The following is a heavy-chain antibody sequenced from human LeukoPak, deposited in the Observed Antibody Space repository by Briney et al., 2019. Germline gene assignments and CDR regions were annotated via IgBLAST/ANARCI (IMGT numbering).Heavy chain of an antibody. CDR2: IKDSGDT. D-gene: IGHD6-13*01. Sequence: SETLSLTCTVSGGSMSSYYWSWIRQPPGKGLEWIGSIKDSGDTSYNPSLKSRVTISVDTSKNQFSLKLSSVTAADTAVYYCARGVYIAAAQYGYWGQGTLVTVSS. V-gene: IGHV4-59*01. CDR3: ARGVYIAAAQYGY. J-gene: IGHJ4*02. CDR1: GGSMSSYY.